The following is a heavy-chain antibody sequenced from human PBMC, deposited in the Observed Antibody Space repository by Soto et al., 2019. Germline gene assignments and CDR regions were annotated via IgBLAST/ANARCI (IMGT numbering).Heavy chain of an antibody. Sequence: QITLKESGPTLVKPTQTLTLTCTFSGFSLSTTGVGVGWIRQPPGKALEWLALIFCDDDKRYSPSLKSRLTITKDNSKNQVVLTITNMDPVDTATYYCAHRGYCSGTSCSGGYSGYDNFDYWGEGTLVTVSS. D-gene: IGHD5-12*01. CDR2: IFCDDDK. CDR3: AHRGYCSGTSCSGGYSGYDNFDY. V-gene: IGHV2-5*02. CDR1: GFSLSTTGVG. J-gene: IGHJ4*02.